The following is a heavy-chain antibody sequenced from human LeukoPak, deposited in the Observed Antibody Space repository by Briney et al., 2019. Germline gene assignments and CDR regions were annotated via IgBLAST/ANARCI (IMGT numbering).Heavy chain of an antibody. CDR2: NSPDGSSA. CDR1: GFTFSSYW. J-gene: IGHJ4*02. CDR3: ARVNICPRCHFDY. D-gene: IGHD2/OR15-2a*01. Sequence: PGGSLRLSCAASGFTFSSYWMHWVRQAPGKGLVCVSRNSPDGSSAIYADSVKGRFTISRDNAKNTLYLQMNSLRAEDTAVYYCARVNICPRCHFDYWGQGTLVTVSS. V-gene: IGHV3-74*01.